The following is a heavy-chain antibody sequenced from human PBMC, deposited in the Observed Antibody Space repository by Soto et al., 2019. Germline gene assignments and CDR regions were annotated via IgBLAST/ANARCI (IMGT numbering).Heavy chain of an antibody. CDR3: ARVIPGAEAWFDP. CDR1: GNTFANFG. CDR2: ISAYTDDP. V-gene: IGHV1-18*01. D-gene: IGHD2-2*01. J-gene: IGHJ5*02. Sequence: ASVKVSCKASGNTFANFGVTWVRQAPGQGLEWMGWISAYTDDPNYAQKFQGRVTMTIDTSTSTAYLDLRSLTSDDTAVYYCARVIPGAEAWFDPWGQGTLVTVSS.